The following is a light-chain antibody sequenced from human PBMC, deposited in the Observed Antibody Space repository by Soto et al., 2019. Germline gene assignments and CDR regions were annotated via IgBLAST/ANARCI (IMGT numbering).Light chain of an antibody. J-gene: IGKJ1*01. CDR1: QSVSSSH. CDR3: QQYNNWPSRWT. V-gene: IGKV3-15*01. Sequence: EIVLTQSPGTLSLSPGERATLSCRAGQSVSSSHLAWYHHKPGQAPRLLIYAASSSATGIPTRFSGSGSVTEFTRTISSLQSEDFAVYYCQQYNNWPSRWTFGQGTEVHIK. CDR2: AAS.